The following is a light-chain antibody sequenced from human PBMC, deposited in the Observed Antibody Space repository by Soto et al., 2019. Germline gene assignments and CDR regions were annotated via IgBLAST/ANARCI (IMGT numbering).Light chain of an antibody. CDR3: AAWDDSLNGVV. CDR1: SSNIGSNT. J-gene: IGLJ2*01. V-gene: IGLV1-44*01. Sequence: QSVLTQPPSASGTPGQRVTISCSGSSSNIGSNTVNWYQQLPGTAPKLLIYSNNQRPSWVPDRFSGSKSGTSASLAISGLQSEDEDDYYCAAWDDSLNGVVFGGGTKVTVL. CDR2: SNN.